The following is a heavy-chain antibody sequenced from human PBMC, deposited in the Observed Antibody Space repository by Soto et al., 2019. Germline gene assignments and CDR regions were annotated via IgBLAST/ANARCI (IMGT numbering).Heavy chain of an antibody. CDR2: INQDGSGK. Sequence: EVQLVESGGGLVQPGGSLRLSCAASGFTFSSYWMSWVRQAPGKGLECVANINQDGSGKYYVDSVKGRFTISRDNAKNSLSLQMNSLRAEDTAVYCCAVQGATFDYWGQGTLVTVSS. J-gene: IGHJ4*02. V-gene: IGHV3-7*01. CDR1: GFTFSSYW. CDR3: AVQGATFDY. D-gene: IGHD1-26*01.